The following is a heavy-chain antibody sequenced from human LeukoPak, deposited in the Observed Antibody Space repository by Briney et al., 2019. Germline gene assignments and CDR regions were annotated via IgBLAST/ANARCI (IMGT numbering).Heavy chain of an antibody. CDR3: ARLKFYDSTGYSPGYYMDV. CDR2: IYGSGIT. J-gene: IGHJ6*03. V-gene: IGHV4-4*07. D-gene: IGHD3-22*01. Sequence: SETLSLTCTVSGGSIISNYWSWIRQSAGTGLEWIGRIYGSGITDYNPSLKSRVTMSLDASRKQFSLRLTSVTAADTAVYYCARLKFYDSTGYSPGYYMDVWGKGTTVSVFS. CDR1: GGSIISNY.